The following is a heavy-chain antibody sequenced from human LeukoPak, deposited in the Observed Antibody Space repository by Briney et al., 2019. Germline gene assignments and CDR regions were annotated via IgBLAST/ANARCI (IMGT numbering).Heavy chain of an antibody. V-gene: IGHV3-66*04. J-gene: IGHJ4*02. CDR2: IYSGGST. Sequence: PGGSLRLSCAASGFTVSSNYMSWVRQAPGKGLEWVSVIYSGGSTYYADSVKGRFTVSRDNSKNTLYLQMNSLRAEDTAVYYCASHDYGDYVVYWGQGTLVTVSS. CDR1: GFTVSSNY. CDR3: ASHDYGDYVVY. D-gene: IGHD4-17*01.